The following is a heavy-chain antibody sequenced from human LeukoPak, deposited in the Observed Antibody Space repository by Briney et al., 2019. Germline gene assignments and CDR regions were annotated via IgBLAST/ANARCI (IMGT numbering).Heavy chain of an antibody. D-gene: IGHD2-15*01. Sequence: PGGSLRLSCAASGFTFSHYGMHWVRQAPGKGLEWVAVISYDGSNKYYTDSVKGRFTISRDNSKNTLYLQMNSLRAEDTAVYYCAKDPWSGGSFGHYWGQGTLVTVSS. CDR3: AKDPWSGGSFGHY. J-gene: IGHJ4*01. V-gene: IGHV3-30*18. CDR1: GFTFSHYG. CDR2: ISYDGSNK.